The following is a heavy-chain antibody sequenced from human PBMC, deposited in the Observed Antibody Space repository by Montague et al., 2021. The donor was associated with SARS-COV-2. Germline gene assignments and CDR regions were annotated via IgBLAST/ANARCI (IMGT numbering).Heavy chain of an antibody. V-gene: IGHV2-70*02. J-gene: IGHJ4*02. D-gene: IGHD2-15*01. CDR1: GFSLSTSGMC. CDR3: ARVISRQNNIVVVGLYYFDY. CDR2: XDWDDDK. Sequence: PALVKPRQTLTLTCTFSGFSLSTSGMCVSWIRQPPGKALEWLALXDWDDDKYYSTSLKTRLTISKDTSKNQVVLTMTNMDPVDTAVYYCARVISRQNNIVVVGLYYFDYWGQGTLVTVSS.